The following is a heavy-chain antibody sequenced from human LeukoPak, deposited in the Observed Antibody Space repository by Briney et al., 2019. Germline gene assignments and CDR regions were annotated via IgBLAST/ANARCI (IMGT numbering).Heavy chain of an antibody. CDR3: XXXXXSNGIGCYYYYMEV. CDR1: GFTFSSYW. Sequence: PGGSLRLSCAASGFTFSSYWMSWVRQAPGKGLEWVAYIQYDRTNEQYAHSVKGRFRISRDNSNNILYLQMNSLRTEDTAVYYXXXXXXSNGIGCYYYYMEVWGKGTTVTISS. J-gene: IGHJ6*03. D-gene: IGHD2-8*01. CDR2: IQYDRTNE. V-gene: IGHV3-30*02.